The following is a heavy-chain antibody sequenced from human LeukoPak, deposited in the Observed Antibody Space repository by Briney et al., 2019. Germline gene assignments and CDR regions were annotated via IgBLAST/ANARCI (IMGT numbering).Heavy chain of an antibody. CDR1: GGSISSSSYY. D-gene: IGHD1-26*01. V-gene: IGHV4-39*07. J-gene: IGHJ4*02. Sequence: SETLSLTCTVSGGSISSSSYYWGWIRQPPGKGLEWIGSIYYSGSTYYNPSLKSRVTISVDTSKNQFSLKLSSMTAADTAVYYCARDTKNSANYPSYFDYWGQGTLVTVSS. CDR3: ARDTKNSANYPSYFDY. CDR2: IYYSGST.